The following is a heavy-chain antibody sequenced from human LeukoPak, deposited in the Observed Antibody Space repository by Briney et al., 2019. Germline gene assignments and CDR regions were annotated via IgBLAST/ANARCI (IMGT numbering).Heavy chain of an antibody. CDR1: GGSISNYY. Sequence: SETLSLTCTVSGGSISNYYWNWIRQPPGQGLEWIGHIYYSGSTYYNPSLKSRVTIAVDTSKNQFSLKLSSVTAADTAVYYCAREARGGYSGYDRARTFDYWGQGTLVTVSS. CDR2: IYYSGST. D-gene: IGHD5-12*01. V-gene: IGHV4-59*12. J-gene: IGHJ4*02. CDR3: AREARGGYSGYDRARTFDY.